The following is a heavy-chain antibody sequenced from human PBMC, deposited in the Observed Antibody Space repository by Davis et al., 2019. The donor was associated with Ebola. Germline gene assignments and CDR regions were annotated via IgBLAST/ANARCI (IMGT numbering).Heavy chain of an antibody. CDR2: ISWDGGST. V-gene: IGHV3-43*01. CDR1: VITFSSYA. CDR3: AKAYSSSRSYFDY. Sequence: PGGSLRLSCTDSVITFSSYAMTWVRQAPGKGLEWVSLISWDGGSTYYADSVKGRFTISRDNSKNSLYLQMNSLRSEDTALYYCAKAYSSSRSYFDYWGQGTLVTVSS. J-gene: IGHJ4*02. D-gene: IGHD6-6*01.